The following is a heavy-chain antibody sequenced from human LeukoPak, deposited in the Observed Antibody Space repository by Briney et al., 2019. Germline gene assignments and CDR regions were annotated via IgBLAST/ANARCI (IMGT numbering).Heavy chain of an antibody. D-gene: IGHD3-22*01. CDR3: ARDGLAYDSSGYSIFDL. Sequence: ASVKVSCKASGYTFTSYGISWVRQAPGQGLEWMGWISAYNGNTNYAQKLQGRVTMTTDTSTSTAYMELRSLRSDDTAVYYCARDGLAYDSSGYSIFDLWGRGTLVTVSS. CDR2: ISAYNGNT. J-gene: IGHJ2*01. CDR1: GYTFTSYG. V-gene: IGHV1-18*01.